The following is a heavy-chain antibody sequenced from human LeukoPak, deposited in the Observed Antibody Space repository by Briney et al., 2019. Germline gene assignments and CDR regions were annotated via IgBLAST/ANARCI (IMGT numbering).Heavy chain of an antibody. V-gene: IGHV4-59*11. Sequence: SETLSLTCTVSGGSISSHYWSWIRQPPGKGLQWIGYIYYSGSTNYNPSLKSRVSISVDTSKNQFSLKLRSVTAADTAVYYCARGSTMTTFSNWGQGTLVTVSS. CDR2: IYYSGST. CDR3: ARGSTMTTFSN. D-gene: IGHD4-17*01. J-gene: IGHJ4*02. CDR1: GGSISSHY.